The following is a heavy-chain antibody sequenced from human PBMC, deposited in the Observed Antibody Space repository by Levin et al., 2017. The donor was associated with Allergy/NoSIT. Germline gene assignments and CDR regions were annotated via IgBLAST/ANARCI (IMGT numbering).Heavy chain of an antibody. V-gene: IGHV5-51*03. D-gene: IGHD2-21*02. CDR2: IYPCESDI. CDR3: VRGDCGGDCYSRFYGMDV. J-gene: IGHJ6*02. Sequence: GASVKVSCKSSGYTYTSYWIGWVRQTPGKGLEWMGLIYPCESDIRYSPTFQGQVTISADKSISTAYLQWGSLKASDTGLYYCVRGDCGGDCYSRFYGMDVWGQGTTVTVSS. CDR1: GYTYTSYW.